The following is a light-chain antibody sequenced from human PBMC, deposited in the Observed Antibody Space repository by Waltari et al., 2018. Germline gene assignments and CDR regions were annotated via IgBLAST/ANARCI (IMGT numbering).Light chain of an antibody. Sequence: EIMMTLSPATLSVSPGERATLSCRASQSLNNNLAWYQQRPGQAPRLLFYGASTRATGVPGRFSGSGSGTEFTLTISSLQSEDFAVYYCQQYNNWPRTFGQGTKVEIK. J-gene: IGKJ1*01. CDR1: QSLNNN. CDR2: GAS. V-gene: IGKV3-15*01. CDR3: QQYNNWPRT.